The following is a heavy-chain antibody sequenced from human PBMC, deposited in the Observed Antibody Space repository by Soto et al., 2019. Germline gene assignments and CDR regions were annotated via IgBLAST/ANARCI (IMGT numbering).Heavy chain of an antibody. Sequence: PGXSLILSCAASGFTFSSYGMHCVRQAPCKGLEWVAVIWYDGSNKYYADSVKGRFTVSRDNSKNTLYLQMNSLRAEDTAVYYCARDPMISPTHIDYWGQGTLVTVSS. V-gene: IGHV3-33*01. CDR2: IWYDGSNK. CDR1: GFTFSSYG. D-gene: IGHD3-22*01. J-gene: IGHJ4*02. CDR3: ARDPMISPTHIDY.